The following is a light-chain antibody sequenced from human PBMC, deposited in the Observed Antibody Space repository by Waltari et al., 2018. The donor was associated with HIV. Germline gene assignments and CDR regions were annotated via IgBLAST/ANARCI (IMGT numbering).Light chain of an antibody. J-gene: IGLJ3*02. V-gene: IGLV4-69*01. CDR2: VNSDGSH. CDR3: QSWGTGIRV. Sequence: QLVLTQSPSASASLAASVKLTCTLSSGHSTYAIAWHQQQPEKGPRYLMKVNSDGSHSKGDGIPDRVSGSSSGSERYLIISSLQSEDEADYYCQSWGTGIRVFGGGTKRTVL. CDR1: SGHSTYA.